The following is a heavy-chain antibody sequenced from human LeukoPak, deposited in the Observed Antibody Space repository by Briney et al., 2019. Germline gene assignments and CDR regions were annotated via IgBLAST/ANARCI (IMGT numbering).Heavy chain of an antibody. Sequence: SETLSLTCTVSGGSINSYYWSWIRQPPGKGLEWIGYIYYSGSTNYNPSLQSRVTISVDTPRNQFSLKLSSVTAADTAVYYCARGGSGWYLGIDPWGQGTLVTVSS. CDR2: IYYSGST. D-gene: IGHD6-19*01. J-gene: IGHJ5*02. CDR1: GGSINSYY. V-gene: IGHV4-59*01. CDR3: ARGGSGWYLGIDP.